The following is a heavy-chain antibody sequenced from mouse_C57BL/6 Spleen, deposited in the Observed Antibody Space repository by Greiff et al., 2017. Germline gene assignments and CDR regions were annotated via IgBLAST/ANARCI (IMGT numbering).Heavy chain of an antibody. CDR2: ISSGSSTI. CDR3: AILQGDLAWFAY. CDR1: GFTFSDYG. V-gene: IGHV5-17*01. J-gene: IGHJ3*01. Sequence: EVKLVESGGGLVKPGGSLKLSCAASGFTFSDYGMHWVRQAPEKGLEWVAYISSGSSTIYYADTVKGRFTISRDNAKNTLFLQMTSLRSEDTAMYYCAILQGDLAWFAYWGQGTLVTVSA. D-gene: IGHD1-1*01.